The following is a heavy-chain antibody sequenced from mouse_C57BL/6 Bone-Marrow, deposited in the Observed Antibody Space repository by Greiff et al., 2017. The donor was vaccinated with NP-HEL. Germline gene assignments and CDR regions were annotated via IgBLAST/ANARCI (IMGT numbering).Heavy chain of an antibody. CDR1: GYTFTDYN. D-gene: IGHD1-1*01. Sequence: VQLQQSGPELVKPGASVKIPCKASGYTFTDYNMDWVKQSHGKSLEWIGDINPNNGGTIYNQKFKGKATLTVDKSSSTAYMELRSLTSEDTAVYYCARRSLRRYAMDYWGQGTSVTVSS. CDR2: INPNNGGT. CDR3: ARRSLRRYAMDY. V-gene: IGHV1-18*01. J-gene: IGHJ4*01.